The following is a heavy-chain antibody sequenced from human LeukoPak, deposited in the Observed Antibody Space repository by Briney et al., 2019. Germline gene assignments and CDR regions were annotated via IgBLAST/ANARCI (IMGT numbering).Heavy chain of an antibody. Sequence: SETLSLTCSVSGGSISISTYYWGWIRQPPGKGLEWIASIYYSGSTFYNPSLKSRVTISVDTSKNQFSLKLSSVTAADTAVYYCARHETKLGGGFPFDYWGQGTLVAVSS. CDR2: IYYSGST. CDR3: ARHETKLGGGFPFDY. V-gene: IGHV4-39*01. D-gene: IGHD7-27*01. J-gene: IGHJ4*02. CDR1: GGSISISTYY.